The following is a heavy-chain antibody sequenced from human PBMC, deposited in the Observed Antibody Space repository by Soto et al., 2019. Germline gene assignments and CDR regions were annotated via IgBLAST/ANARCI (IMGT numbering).Heavy chain of an antibody. V-gene: IGHV1-69*01. J-gene: IGHJ4*02. CDR1: GGTFSSYA. Sequence: QVQLVQSGAEVKKPGSSVKVSCKASGGTFSSYAISWVRQAPGQGLEWMGGIIPSFGTANYAQKFQGRVTITADESTSPAYMELSSLRSEDTAVYYCARLDYSNHGMGLDYWGQGTLVTVSS. CDR2: IIPSFGTA. D-gene: IGHD4-4*01. CDR3: ARLDYSNHGMGLDY.